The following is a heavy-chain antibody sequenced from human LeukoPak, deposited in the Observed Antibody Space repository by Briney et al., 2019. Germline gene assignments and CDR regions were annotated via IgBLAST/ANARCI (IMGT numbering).Heavy chain of an antibody. J-gene: IGHJ5*02. Sequence: SETLSFTCTVSGDSISSGDYYWSWIRQPPGKGPEWIGRISSSGSTNYNPSLKSRVTISVDTSKNQFSLKLSSVTAADTAVYYCARHPLHIVVVTAPNDWFDPWGQGTLVTVSS. CDR3: ARHPLHIVVVTAPNDWFDP. CDR2: ISSSGST. V-gene: IGHV4-61*02. CDR1: GDSISSGDYY. D-gene: IGHD2-21*02.